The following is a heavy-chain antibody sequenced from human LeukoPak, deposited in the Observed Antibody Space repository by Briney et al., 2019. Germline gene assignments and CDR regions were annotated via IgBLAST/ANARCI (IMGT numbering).Heavy chain of an antibody. CDR1: TGSLYKSDYY. V-gene: IGHV4-39*07. Sequence: SETLSLTCSVSTGSLYKSDYYWGWIRQPPGKGLEWIASFYYSGTTYFNPSLKSRVSISVDTSKNQFSLKLSSVTAADTAVYYCARGLNYYDSSGYFTFYFDYWGQGTLVTVSS. D-gene: IGHD3-22*01. CDR2: FYYSGTT. CDR3: ARGLNYYDSSGYFTFYFDY. J-gene: IGHJ4*02.